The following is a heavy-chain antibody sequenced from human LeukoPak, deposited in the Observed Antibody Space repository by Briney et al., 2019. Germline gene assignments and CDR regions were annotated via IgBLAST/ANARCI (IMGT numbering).Heavy chain of an antibody. CDR2: ISYDGSNK. CDR1: GFTFSSYA. CDR3: ARGYTIVVVTGLPDY. Sequence: HPGGSLRLSCAASGFTFSSYAMHWVRQAPGKGLEWVAVISYDGSNKYYADSVKGRFTISRDNSKNTLYLQMNSLRAEDTAVYYCARGYTIVVVTGLPDYWGQGTLVTVSS. D-gene: IGHD2-21*02. V-gene: IGHV3-30-3*01. J-gene: IGHJ4*02.